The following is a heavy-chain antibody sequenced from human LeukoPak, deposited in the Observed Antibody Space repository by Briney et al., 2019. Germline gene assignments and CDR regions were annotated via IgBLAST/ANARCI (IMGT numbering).Heavy chain of an antibody. D-gene: IGHD6-19*01. CDR2: INHSGST. CDR3: AREGQWLEPWAAFDI. J-gene: IGHJ3*02. Sequence: SETLSLTCAVYGGSFSGYYWSWIRQPPGKGLEWIGEINHSGSTNYNPSLKSRVTISVDTSKNQFSLKLSSVTAADTAVYYCAREGQWLEPWAAFDIWGQGTMVTVSS. V-gene: IGHV4-34*01. CDR1: GGSFSGYY.